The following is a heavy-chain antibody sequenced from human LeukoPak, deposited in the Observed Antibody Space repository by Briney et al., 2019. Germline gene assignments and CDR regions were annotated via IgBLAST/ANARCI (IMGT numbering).Heavy chain of an antibody. V-gene: IGHV1-2*02. D-gene: IGHD5-12*01. CDR2: INPNSGGT. CDR1: GYTCTGYY. Sequence: GASVKVSCKASGYTCTGYYMHWVRQAPGQGLEWMGWINPNSGGTNYAQKFQGRVTMTRDTSISTAYMELSRLRSDDTAVYYCARWDIVATITDYWGQGTLVTVSS. CDR3: ARWDIVATITDY. J-gene: IGHJ4*02.